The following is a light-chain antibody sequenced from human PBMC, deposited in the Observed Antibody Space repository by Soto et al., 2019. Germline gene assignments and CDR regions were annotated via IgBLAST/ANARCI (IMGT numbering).Light chain of an antibody. CDR3: CSYAGSSTHVV. V-gene: IGLV2-23*01. J-gene: IGLJ2*01. Sequence: QSVLTQPASVSGSPGQSITISCTGTSSDVGSYNLVSWYQQHPGKAPKLMIYEGSKRPSGVSNRFSGSKSGNTASLTISGLQAEDEADYYCCSYAGSSTHVVFGGGTKVPVL. CDR2: EGS. CDR1: SSDVGSYNL.